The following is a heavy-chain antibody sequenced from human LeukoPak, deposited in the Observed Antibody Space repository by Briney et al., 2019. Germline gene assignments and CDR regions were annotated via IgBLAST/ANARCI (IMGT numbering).Heavy chain of an antibody. Sequence: ASVKVSCKASGYTFTGYYMHWVRQAPGQGLEWMGWINPNSGGTNYAQKFQGRVTMTRDTSISTAYMELSRLRSDDTAVYYCARGPTTKSREVAGGLLPWGQGILVTVSS. CDR2: INPNSGGT. V-gene: IGHV1-2*02. D-gene: IGHD6-19*01. J-gene: IGHJ5*02. CDR1: GYTFTGYY. CDR3: ARGPTTKSREVAGGLLP.